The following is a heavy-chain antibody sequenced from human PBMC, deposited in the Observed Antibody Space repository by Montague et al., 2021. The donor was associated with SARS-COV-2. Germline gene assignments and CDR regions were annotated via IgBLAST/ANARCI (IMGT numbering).Heavy chain of an antibody. J-gene: IGHJ4*02. CDR2: ISSTTIYT. CDR3: ARGIPPVY. CDR1: GFTFSDFY. D-gene: IGHD1-14*01. Sequence: SLRLSCAASGFTFSDFYMSWIRQAPGKGLECVSYISSTTIYTNYADSVKGRFTISRDNAKNSLHLQMNSLRAEDTAVYYCARGIPPVYWGQGTLVTVSS. V-gene: IGHV3-11*05.